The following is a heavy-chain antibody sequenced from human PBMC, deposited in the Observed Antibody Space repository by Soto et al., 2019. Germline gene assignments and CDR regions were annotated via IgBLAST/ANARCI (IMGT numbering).Heavy chain of an antibody. J-gene: IGHJ4*02. V-gene: IGHV1-69*13. CDR2: IIPVLAST. CDR3: ARFWWNSDYYDSSGFDY. CDR1: AGTFPHYG. Sequence: GASVKVSCKASAGTFPHYGLSWVRQAPGQGLEWIGGIIPVLASTTYAQNFQGRVSIIADASTSTVYMELGSLRSEDTAVYYCARFWWNSDYYDSSGFDYWGQGTLVTVSS. D-gene: IGHD3-22*01.